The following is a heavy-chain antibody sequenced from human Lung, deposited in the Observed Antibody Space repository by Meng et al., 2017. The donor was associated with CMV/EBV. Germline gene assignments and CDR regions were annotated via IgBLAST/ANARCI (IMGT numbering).Heavy chain of an antibody. J-gene: IGHJ5*02. Sequence: TWVRQAPGKGLEWIGEISHSERTNYNPSLQSRVTISVDKSKNQFSLNLSSMTAADTAVYYCARLVGVPAAIGWFDPWGQGXLVTVSS. V-gene: IGHV4/OR15-8*01. CDR2: ISHSERT. D-gene: IGHD2-2*01. CDR3: ARLVGVPAAIGWFDP.